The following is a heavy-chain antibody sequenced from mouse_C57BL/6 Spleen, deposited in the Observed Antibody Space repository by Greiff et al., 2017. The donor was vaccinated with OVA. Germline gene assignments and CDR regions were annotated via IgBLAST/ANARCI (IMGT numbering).Heavy chain of an antibody. CDR3: ARTLYYAMDY. J-gene: IGHJ4*01. CDR1: GFTFSDYY. CDR2: INYDGSST. V-gene: IGHV5-16*01. Sequence: EVMLVESAGGLVQPGSSMKLSCTASGFTFSDYYMAWVRQVPEKGLEWVANINYDGSSTYYLDSLKSRFIISRDNAKNILYLQMSSLKSEDTATYYCARTLYYAMDYWGQGTSVTVSS.